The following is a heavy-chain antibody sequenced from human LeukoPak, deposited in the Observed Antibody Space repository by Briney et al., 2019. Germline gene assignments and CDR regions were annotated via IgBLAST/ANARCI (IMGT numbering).Heavy chain of an antibody. Sequence: GGSLRLSCAASGFTFNDYAMHWVRQAPGKGLEWVSGIFGKNGAKGHADSVKSRFTISRDNANNSLYLQMNSLRPDDTALYYCTYDNSPGGLEYWGQGTLVTVSS. CDR2: IFGKNGAK. V-gene: IGHV3-9*01. CDR1: GFTFNDYA. J-gene: IGHJ4*02. D-gene: IGHD2-8*02. CDR3: TYDNSPGGLEY.